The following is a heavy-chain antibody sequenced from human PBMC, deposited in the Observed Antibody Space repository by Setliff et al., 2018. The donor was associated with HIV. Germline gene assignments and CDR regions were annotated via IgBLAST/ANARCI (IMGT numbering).Heavy chain of an antibody. V-gene: IGHV1-18*01. CDR2: ISAYNGNT. CDR1: GYTFTSYG. CDR3: ARGMDYYDTSGYYQYYFDY. Sequence: VASVKVSCKASGYTFTSYGISWVRQAPGQGLEWMGWISAYNGNTNYAQKFQGWITMTRDTSISTAYMELSRLRSDDTAVYYCARGMDYYDTSGYYQYYFDYWGQGTLVTVSS. D-gene: IGHD3-22*01. J-gene: IGHJ4*02.